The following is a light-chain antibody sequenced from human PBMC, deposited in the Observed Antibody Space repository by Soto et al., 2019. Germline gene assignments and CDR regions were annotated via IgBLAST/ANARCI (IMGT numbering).Light chain of an antibody. CDR1: QDISHY. J-gene: IGKJ5*01. Sequence: DIQITHSPSSLSASVVDRVTITFQASQDISHYLNWYQQKPGKALKLLIYDASNLHPGVPSRFRGSGSGTVFSFNITSLQPEDVATYYCQKYDDLPINFGQGTRLEIK. CDR3: QKYDDLPIN. CDR2: DAS. V-gene: IGKV1-33*01.